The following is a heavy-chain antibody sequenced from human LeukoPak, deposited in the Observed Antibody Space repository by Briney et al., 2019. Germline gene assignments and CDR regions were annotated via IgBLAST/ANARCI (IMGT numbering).Heavy chain of an antibody. CDR2: INPNSGGT. V-gene: IGHV1-2*02. J-gene: IGHJ3*02. D-gene: IGHD2-15*01. CDR3: ARVSDSVRRHDAFDI. Sequence: GASVKVSCKASGYTFTGYYMHWVRQAPGQGLEWMGWINPNSGGTNYAQKFQGRVTMTRDTSISTAYMELSRLRSDDTAVYYCARVSDSVRRHDAFDIWGEGTMVTVSS. CDR1: GYTFTGYY.